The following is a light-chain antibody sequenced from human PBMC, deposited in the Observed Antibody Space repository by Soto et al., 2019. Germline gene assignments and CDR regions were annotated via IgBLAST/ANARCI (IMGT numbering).Light chain of an antibody. CDR2: AAS. CDR1: QGISTW. V-gene: IGKV1-12*02. J-gene: IGKJ1*01. Sequence: DIQITQSPSSVSASVRDRVTITRRASQGISTWLAWYQQKQGQAPKLLIYAASTLQSGVPSRFSGSRSGTDFTLTISSLQPEDFESYYCQQTTTLPWTFGQGTKVDIK. CDR3: QQTTTLPWT.